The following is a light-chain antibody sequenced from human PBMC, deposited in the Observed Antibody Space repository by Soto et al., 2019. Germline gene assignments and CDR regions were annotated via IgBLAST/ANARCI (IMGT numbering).Light chain of an antibody. CDR2: GAS. Sequence: EIVLTQSPGTLSLSPGERATLSCRASQSVSSSYLAWYQQKPGQAPRLLIYGASSRATGIPDRFSGSGSGTDFTLTISRLEPEGFAVYYCQQYGGTFGQGTKLEIK. J-gene: IGKJ2*01. V-gene: IGKV3-20*01. CDR3: QQYGGT. CDR1: QSVSSSY.